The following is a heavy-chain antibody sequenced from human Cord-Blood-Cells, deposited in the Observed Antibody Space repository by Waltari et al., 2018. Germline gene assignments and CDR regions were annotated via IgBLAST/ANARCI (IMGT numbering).Heavy chain of an antibody. CDR1: GYTFTSYA. V-gene: IGHV1-3*01. CDR2: INAGNGNT. Sequence: QVQLVQSGAEVKKPGASVKVSCKASGYTFTSYAMHWVRQAPGQRLEWMVWINAGNGNTKYSQKFQGRVTITRDTSASTAYMELSSLRSEDTAVYYCARDLTPNTLGYCSGGSCYYYYYGMDVWGQGTTVTVSS. CDR3: ARDLTPNTLGYCSGGSCYYYYYGMDV. D-gene: IGHD2-15*01. J-gene: IGHJ6*02.